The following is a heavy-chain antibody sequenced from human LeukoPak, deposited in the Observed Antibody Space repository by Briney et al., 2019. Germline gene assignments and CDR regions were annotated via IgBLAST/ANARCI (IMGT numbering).Heavy chain of an antibody. J-gene: IGHJ4*02. D-gene: IGHD6-6*01. CDR3: ARVEQLRPGCYFDY. V-gene: IGHV4-59*01. Sequence: SETLSLTCTVSGGSISSYYWSWIRQPPGKGLEWIGYIYYSGSTNYNPSLKSRVTISVDTSKNQFSLKLSSVTAADTAVYYCARVEQLRPGCYFDYWGQGTLVTVSS. CDR1: GGSISSYY. CDR2: IYYSGST.